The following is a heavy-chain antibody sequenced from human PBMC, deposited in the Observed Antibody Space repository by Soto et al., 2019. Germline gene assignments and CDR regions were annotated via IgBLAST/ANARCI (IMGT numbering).Heavy chain of an antibody. Sequence: ETLSLTCTVSGGSISSYYWSWIRQPPGKGLEWIGYIYHSGSTYYNPSLKSRVTISVDRSKNQFSLKLSSVTAADTAVYYCARVPEYWGQETRVTVSS. J-gene: IGHJ4*02. CDR2: IYHSGST. CDR3: ARVPEY. V-gene: IGHV4-59*12. CDR1: GGSISSYY.